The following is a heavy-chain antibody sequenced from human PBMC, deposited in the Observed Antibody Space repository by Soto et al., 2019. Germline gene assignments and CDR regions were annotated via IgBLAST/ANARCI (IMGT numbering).Heavy chain of an antibody. CDR1: GGTFSSYA. V-gene: IGHV1-69*06. Sequence: QVQLVQSGAEVKKPGSSVKVSCKASGGTFSSYAISWVRQAPGQGLEWMGVIIPIFGTAHYAQKFQGRVTITADKYTSTAYMELSSLISEDTAVYYCARDRVGTAMAHNWFDPWGQGTLVTVSS. CDR2: IIPIFGTA. CDR3: ARDRVGTAMAHNWFDP. J-gene: IGHJ5*02. D-gene: IGHD5-18*01.